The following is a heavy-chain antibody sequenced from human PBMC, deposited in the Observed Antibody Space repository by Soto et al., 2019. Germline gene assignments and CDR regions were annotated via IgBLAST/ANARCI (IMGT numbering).Heavy chain of an antibody. D-gene: IGHD1-26*01. CDR2: ISYDGSNK. Sequence: SLRLSCAASGFTFSSYAMHWVRQAPGKGLEWVAVISYDGSNKYYADSVKGRFTISRDNSKNTLYLQMNSLRAEDTAVYYCARVKGARRTFVYYYYGMDVWGQGTTVTVSS. CDR1: GFTFSSYA. J-gene: IGHJ6*02. V-gene: IGHV3-30-3*01. CDR3: ARVKGARRTFVYYYYGMDV.